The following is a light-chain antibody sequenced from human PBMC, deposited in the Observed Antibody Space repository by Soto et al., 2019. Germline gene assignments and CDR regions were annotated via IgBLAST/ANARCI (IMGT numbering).Light chain of an antibody. CDR3: QTWGTGIWV. J-gene: IGLJ3*02. CDR2: LNSDGSH. CDR1: SGHSSYA. V-gene: IGLV4-69*01. Sequence: QLVLTQSPSASASLGASVKLTCTLSSGHSSYAIAWHQQQPEQGPRYLMKLNSDGSHSKGGGIPDRFSGSSSGAERYLTISSLQSEDEADYYCQTWGTGIWVFGGGTKLTVL.